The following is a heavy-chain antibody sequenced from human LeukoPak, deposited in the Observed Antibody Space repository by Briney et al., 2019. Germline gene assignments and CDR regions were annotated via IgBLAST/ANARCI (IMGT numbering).Heavy chain of an antibody. CDR1: GGTFSSYA. V-gene: IGHV1-69*04. J-gene: IGHJ6*02. D-gene: IGHD3-3*01. CDR3: ARGLRFLEWLDYYYYGMDV. Sequence: SVKVSCKASGGTFSSYAISWVRQAPGQGLEWMGRIIPILGIANYAQKFQGRVTITADKSTSTAYMELSSLRSEDTAVYYCARGLRFLEWLDYYYYGMDVWGQGTTVTVSS. CDR2: IIPILGIA.